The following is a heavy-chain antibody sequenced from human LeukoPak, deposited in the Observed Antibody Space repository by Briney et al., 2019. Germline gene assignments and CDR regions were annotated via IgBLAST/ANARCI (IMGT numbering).Heavy chain of an antibody. J-gene: IGHJ4*02. V-gene: IGHV3-49*04. D-gene: IGHD6-19*01. CDR2: IRNKANGGTA. Sequence: GRPLRLSCTASGFTFSDYAMSWVRQAPGKGREWVGFIRNKANGGTADYAASVKGRFTISRDDSKTIAYLQMNSLKTEDTAVYYCSRAYSTGWLGINDYWGQGALVTVSS. CDR3: SRAYSTGWLGINDY. CDR1: GFTFSDYA.